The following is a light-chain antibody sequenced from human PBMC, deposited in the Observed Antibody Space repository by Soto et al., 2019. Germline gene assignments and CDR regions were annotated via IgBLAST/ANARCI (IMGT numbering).Light chain of an antibody. V-gene: IGKV1-5*01. CDR2: DAS. Sequence: DIQMTQSPSTLSASVGDRVTINCRASQSISTGLAWYQQKSGKAPKLLIYDASTLQSGVPSRFGGSGSGTEFSLTISSLQPDDSATYYCQQYNTLRFTFGQVTKLELK. CDR1: QSISTG. CDR3: QQYNTLRFT. J-gene: IGKJ2*01.